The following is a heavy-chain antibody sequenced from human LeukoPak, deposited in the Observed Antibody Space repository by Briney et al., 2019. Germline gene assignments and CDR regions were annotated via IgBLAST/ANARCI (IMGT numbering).Heavy chain of an antibody. CDR1: GGSISSYY. J-gene: IGHJ5*02. CDR2: IYYSGST. D-gene: IGHD6-6*01. Sequence: SETPSLTCTVSGGSISSYYWSWIRQPPGKGLEWIGYIYYSGSTNYNPSLKSRVTISVDTSKNQFSLKLSSVTAADTAVYYCARALYSSSSRGSNWFDPWGQGTLVTVSS. CDR3: ARALYSSSSRGSNWFDP. V-gene: IGHV4-59*01.